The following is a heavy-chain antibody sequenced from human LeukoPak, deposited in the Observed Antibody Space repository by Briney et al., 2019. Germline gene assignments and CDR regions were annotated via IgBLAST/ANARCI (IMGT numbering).Heavy chain of an antibody. D-gene: IGHD5-18*01. V-gene: IGHV1-2*06. CDR2: INPNSGGT. CDR3: ARERGYSYGILDY. J-gene: IGHJ4*02. Sequence: ASVKVSCKASGYTFTGFYMHWVRQAPGQGLEGMGRINPNSGGTNYAQKFQGRVTITRDTSISTAYMELSRLRSDDTAVYYCARERGYSYGILDYWGQGTLVTVSS. CDR1: GYTFTGFY.